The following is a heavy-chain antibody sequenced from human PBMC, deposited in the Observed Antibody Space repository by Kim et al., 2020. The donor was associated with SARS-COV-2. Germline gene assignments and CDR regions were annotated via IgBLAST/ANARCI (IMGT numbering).Heavy chain of an antibody. D-gene: IGHD4-17*01. CDR3: ARGQDYGDYVGPWFDP. Sequence: SLKSRVTISVDTSKNQFSLKLSSVTAADTAVYYCARGQDYGDYVGPWFDPWGQGTLVTVSS. V-gene: IGHV4-30-2*05. J-gene: IGHJ5*02.